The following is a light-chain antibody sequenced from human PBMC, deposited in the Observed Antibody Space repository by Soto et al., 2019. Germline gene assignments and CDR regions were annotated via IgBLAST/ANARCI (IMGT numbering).Light chain of an antibody. CDR2: DAS. Sequence: EIVLTQSPATLSLSPGERATLSCRASQSVGSFLAWYQHKSGKAPRLLIYDASNRAPGIPARFSGSGSGTDFTRTISSLEPEYFAVNEGQHRSNWIETVGPGTKFDIK. V-gene: IGKV3-11*01. J-gene: IGKJ3*01. CDR3: QHRSNWIET. CDR1: QSVGSF.